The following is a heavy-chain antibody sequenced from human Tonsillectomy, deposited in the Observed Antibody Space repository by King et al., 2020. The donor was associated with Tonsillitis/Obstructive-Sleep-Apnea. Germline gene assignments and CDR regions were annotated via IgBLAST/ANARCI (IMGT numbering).Heavy chain of an antibody. J-gene: IGHJ4*02. CDR3: AKDLWSGFLVPIDN. CDR2: IGGSGSSP. D-gene: IGHD3-3*01. V-gene: IGHV3-23*04. CDR1: GFTFRSYG. Sequence: VQLVESGGGFVQPGGSLRLSWAGSGFTFRSYGMSWVRQAPGKGLEWVSGIGGSGSSPTYADSVKGRFTISRDNSNNTLYLQMNILRAEDTALYYCAKDLWSGFLVPIDNWGQGTLVTVSS.